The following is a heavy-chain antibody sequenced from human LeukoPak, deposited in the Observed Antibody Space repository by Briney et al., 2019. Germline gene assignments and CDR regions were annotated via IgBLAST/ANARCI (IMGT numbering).Heavy chain of an antibody. D-gene: IGHD2-15*01. J-gene: IGHJ5*02. CDR2: INAVNGNT. V-gene: IGHV1-3*01. CDR3: ARDNGYCSGGSCYTRNWFDP. Sequence: ASVKVSCKASGYTFTSYALHWVRQAPGQRREGMGGINAVNGNTKYSQKFQGRATITRDTSASTAYMELSSLRSEDTAVYYCARDNGYCSGGSCYTRNWFDPWGQGTLVTVSS. CDR1: GYTFTSYA.